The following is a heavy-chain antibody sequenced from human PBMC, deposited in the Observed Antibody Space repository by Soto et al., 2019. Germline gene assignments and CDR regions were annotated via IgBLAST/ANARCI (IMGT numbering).Heavy chain of an antibody. V-gene: IGHV3-49*03. CDR2: IRSKAYGGTT. CDR3: TSLNKYSSRSF. CDR1: GFDFGDYA. J-gene: IGHJ4*02. Sequence: GGSLRRSCTASGFDFGDYAMSWFRQAPGKGLEWVGFIRSKAYGGTTEYAASVKGRFTISRDDSKSIAYLQMNSLKTEDTAVYYCTSLNKYSSRSFWGQGTLVTVSS. D-gene: IGHD6-13*01.